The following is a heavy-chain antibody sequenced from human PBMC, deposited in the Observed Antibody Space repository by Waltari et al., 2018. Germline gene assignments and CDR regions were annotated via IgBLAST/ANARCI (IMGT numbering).Heavy chain of an antibody. J-gene: IGHJ4*02. CDR3: ASVGDSSY. CDR2: INEDGTTT. V-gene: IGHV3-74*03. Sequence: DVQLVESGGGLVQPGGSLRLSCVDSGFIFSNYWRHWVRQVPGKGLLWVARINEDGTTTTYADSVRGRFAIYRDNARSTLYLQMNSLRAEDTAVYYCASVGDSSYWGQGTLVTVSS. D-gene: IGHD6-19*01. CDR1: GFIFSNYW.